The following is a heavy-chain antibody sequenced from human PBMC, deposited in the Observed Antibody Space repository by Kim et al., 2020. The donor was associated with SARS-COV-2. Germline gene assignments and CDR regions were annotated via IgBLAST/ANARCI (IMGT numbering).Heavy chain of an antibody. CDR1: GFTFSSYS. J-gene: IGHJ4*02. CDR3: ARTVLINYDFWSGYYNDPGY. Sequence: GGSLRLSCGASGFTFSSYSMNWVRQAPGKGLEWVSSISSSSSYIYYADSVKGRFTISRDYAKNSLYLQMNSLRAEDTAVYYCARTVLINYDFWSGYYNDPGYWGQGTLVTVSS. V-gene: IGHV3-21*01. CDR2: ISSSSSYI. D-gene: IGHD3-3*01.